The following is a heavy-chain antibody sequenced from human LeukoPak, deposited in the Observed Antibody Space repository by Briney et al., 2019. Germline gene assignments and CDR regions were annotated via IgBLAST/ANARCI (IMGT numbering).Heavy chain of an antibody. V-gene: IGHV1-69*06. CDR3: ARGYCSSTSCYPYYYYGMDV. CDR2: IIPIFGTA. D-gene: IGHD2-2*01. CDR1: GGTFSSYA. Sequence: ASVKVSCTASGGTFSSYAISWVRQAPGQGLEWMGGIIPIFGTANYAQKFQGRVTITADKSTSTAYMELSSLRSEDTAVYYCARGYCSSTSCYPYYYYGMDVWGKGTTVTVSS. J-gene: IGHJ6*04.